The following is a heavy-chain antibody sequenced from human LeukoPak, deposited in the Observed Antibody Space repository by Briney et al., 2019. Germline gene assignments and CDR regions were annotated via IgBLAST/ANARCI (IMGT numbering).Heavy chain of an antibody. CDR3: ARGGITMIVVVINTLDY. CDR2: INPNSGGT. V-gene: IGHV1-2*02. Sequence: ASVKVSCKASGYTFTGYYMHWVRQAPGQGLEWMGWINPNSGGTNYAQKFRGRVTMTRDTSISTAYMELSRLRSDDTAVYYCARGGITMIVVVINTLDYWGQGTLVTVSS. J-gene: IGHJ4*02. D-gene: IGHD3-22*01. CDR1: GYTFTGYY.